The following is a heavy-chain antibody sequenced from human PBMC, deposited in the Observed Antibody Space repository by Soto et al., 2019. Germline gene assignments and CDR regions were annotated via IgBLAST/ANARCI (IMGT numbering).Heavy chain of an antibody. CDR3: ARGRNY. CDR1: GGSFSGYY. V-gene: IGHV4-34*01. Sequence: SEILSLTCAVYGGSFSGYYWSWIRQPPGKGLEWIGEINHSGSTNYNPSLKSRVTISVDTSKNQFSLKLSSVTAADTAVYYCARGRNYWGQGTLVTVSS. J-gene: IGHJ4*02. CDR2: INHSGST.